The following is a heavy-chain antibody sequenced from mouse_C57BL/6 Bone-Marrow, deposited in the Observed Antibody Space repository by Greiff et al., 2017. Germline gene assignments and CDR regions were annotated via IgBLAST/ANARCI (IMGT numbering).Heavy chain of an antibody. CDR2: VDPENGDT. Sequence: VQLQQSGAELVRPGASVKLSCTASGFNIKDDYMPWVKQRPEQGLEGIGRVDPENGDTEYTSKFQGKATITADTSSNTAYLQLSSLTSEDTAVYYCTTGLRRGGYAMDYWGQGTSVTVAS. J-gene: IGHJ4*01. V-gene: IGHV14-4*01. CDR1: GFNIKDDY. D-gene: IGHD2-2*01. CDR3: TTGLRRGGYAMDY.